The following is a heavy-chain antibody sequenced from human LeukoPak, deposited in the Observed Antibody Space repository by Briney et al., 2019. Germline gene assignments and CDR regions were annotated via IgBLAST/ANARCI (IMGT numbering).Heavy chain of an antibody. CDR3: ARSEYHDY. V-gene: IGHV1-69*02. D-gene: IGHD2-2*01. CDR2: IIPILGIA. Sequence: SVKVSCKASGYTFTGYFMYWVRQAPGQGLEWMGRIIPILGIANYAQKFQGRVTITADKSTSTAYMELSSLRSEDTAVYYCARSEYHDYWGQGTLVTVSS. CDR1: GYTFTGYF. J-gene: IGHJ4*02.